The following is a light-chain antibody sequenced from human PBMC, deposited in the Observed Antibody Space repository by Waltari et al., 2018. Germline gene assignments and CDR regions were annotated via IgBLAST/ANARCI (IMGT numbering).Light chain of an antibody. CDR1: SSDIGNYNFF. V-gene: IGLV2-23*01. J-gene: IGLJ2*01. Sequence: QSALTQPASVSGSPGQSITISCTGTSSDIGNYNFFVSWYQHRPGEAPKLNIYEGNVRPSGVSDRFSGSKSGNAASLTVSGLQAEDEAHYYCCSYGVRVFFGGGTKLTVL. CDR3: CSYGVRVF. CDR2: EGN.